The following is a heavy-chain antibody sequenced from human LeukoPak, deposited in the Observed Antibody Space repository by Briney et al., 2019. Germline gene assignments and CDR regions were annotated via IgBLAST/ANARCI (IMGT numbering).Heavy chain of an antibody. CDR3: ARDRPGVATIERYYFDY. V-gene: IGHV3-48*04. CDR2: ISSSGSTI. Sequence: PGGSLRLSCAASGFTFSSYAMSWVRQAPGKGLEWVSYISSSGSTIYYADSVKGRFTISRDNAKNSLYLQMNSLRAEDTAVYYCARDRPGVATIERYYFDYWGQGTLVTVSS. J-gene: IGHJ4*02. D-gene: IGHD5-12*01. CDR1: GFTFSSYA.